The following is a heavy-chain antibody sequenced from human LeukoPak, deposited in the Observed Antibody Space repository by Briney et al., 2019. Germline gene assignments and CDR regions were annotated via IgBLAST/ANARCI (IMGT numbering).Heavy chain of an antibody. V-gene: IGHV1-69*13. CDR2: VSPIFGSA. J-gene: IGHJ3*02. D-gene: IGHD3-22*01. CDR3: VRPLTTSSSGWDDAFDI. CDR1: GGTFSGYA. Sequence: GASVTVSCKAIGGTFSGYAISWVRQAPGQGPQWMGGVSPIFGSASYGPNFQGRVTIVADESATTTYMELNNLKAEDTAVYYCVRPLTTSSSGWDDAFDIWGQGTMVTASS.